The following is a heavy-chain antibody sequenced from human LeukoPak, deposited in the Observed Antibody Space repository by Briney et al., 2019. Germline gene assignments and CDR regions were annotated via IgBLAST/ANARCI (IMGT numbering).Heavy chain of an antibody. J-gene: IGHJ4*02. Sequence: SGPTLVNPTQTLTLTCTFSGFSLSTSGVDVGWIRQPPGKALEWLALIYWDDDKRYSPSLKSRLTITKDTSKNQVVLTMANMDPVDTATYYCAHWSITMVRGAFQYWGQGTLVTVSS. CDR3: AHWSITMVRGAFQY. V-gene: IGHV2-5*02. D-gene: IGHD3-10*01. CDR2: IYWDDDK. CDR1: GFSLSTSGVD.